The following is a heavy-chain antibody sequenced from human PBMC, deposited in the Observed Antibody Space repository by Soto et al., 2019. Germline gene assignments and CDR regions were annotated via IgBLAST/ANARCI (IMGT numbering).Heavy chain of an antibody. D-gene: IGHD1-1*01. CDR3: ARVAPGLERWSGP. Sequence: SVNISWKAGGYPLTGYGMSWVRESPAPPVEWLGWISLYSDGTNYAQKFQGRVSMTADTSTTTAYMELRSLRSDDTVLYYCARVAPGLERWSGPWGHRTIVTVHS. V-gene: IGHV1-18*01. J-gene: IGHJ5*02. CDR2: ISLYSDGT. CDR1: GYPLTGYG.